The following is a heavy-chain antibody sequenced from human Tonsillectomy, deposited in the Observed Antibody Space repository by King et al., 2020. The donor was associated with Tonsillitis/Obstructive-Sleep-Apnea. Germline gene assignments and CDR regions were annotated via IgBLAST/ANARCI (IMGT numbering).Heavy chain of an antibody. V-gene: IGHV5-51*03. CDR1: GYRFTGYW. CDR3: ARRGYCDGDTCNNWFDP. CDR2: IYPSDSDT. Sequence: VQLVESGAEVKKPGESLKISCKASGYRFTGYWIGWVRQMPGKGLEWMGIIYPSDSDTRYSPSFQGQVTISADKSISTAYLQWSSLKASDTAMYYCARRGYCDGDTCNNWFDPWGQGTLVTVSS. J-gene: IGHJ5*02. D-gene: IGHD2-21*01.